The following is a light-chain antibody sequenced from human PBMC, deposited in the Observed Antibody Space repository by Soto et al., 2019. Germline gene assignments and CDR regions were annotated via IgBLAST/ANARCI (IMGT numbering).Light chain of an antibody. CDR1: QSVDTC. Sequence: DIQMTQSPSTLSASVGDRVTITCWASQSVDTCLAWYQQKPGKAPHLLIYKASSLETGGPSRFSGSGSVTEFTLTISSLQPDDFATYYCQQFYRYPWTFGQGTKVEIK. CDR2: KAS. J-gene: IGKJ1*01. V-gene: IGKV1-5*03. CDR3: QQFYRYPWT.